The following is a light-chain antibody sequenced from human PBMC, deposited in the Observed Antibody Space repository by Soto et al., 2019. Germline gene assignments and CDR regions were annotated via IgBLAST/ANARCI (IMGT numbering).Light chain of an antibody. V-gene: IGKV3-20*01. Sequence: EIVWTQSPDTLSLSPGERATLSCSASQSVRSNYLAWYQQKPGQAPRFLIYDASSRATGIPDRFSGSGSGTDFTLTISRLEHDDFAGYYCQQYGSSPLSCGGGTKVEIK. CDR1: QSVRSNY. CDR2: DAS. J-gene: IGKJ4*01. CDR3: QQYGSSPLS.